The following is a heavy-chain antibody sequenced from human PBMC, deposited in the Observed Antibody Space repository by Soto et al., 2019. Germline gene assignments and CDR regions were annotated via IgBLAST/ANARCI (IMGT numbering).Heavy chain of an antibody. D-gene: IGHD6-13*01. CDR3: ARVLTGSWNWFDP. CDR2: INSDGSRT. J-gene: IGHJ5*02. V-gene: IGHV3-74*01. CDR1: GFTFSSYC. Sequence: EVQLVESGGGLVQPGESLRLSCAASGFTFSSYCMHWVRQAPGKGLVWVSRINSDGSRTNYADSVKGRFTVSRDNAKNTQYLQMNSLRAEETAVYYCARVLTGSWNWFDPWGQGTLVTVSS.